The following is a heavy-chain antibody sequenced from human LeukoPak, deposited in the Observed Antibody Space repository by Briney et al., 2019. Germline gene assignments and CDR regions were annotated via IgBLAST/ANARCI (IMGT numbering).Heavy chain of an antibody. J-gene: IGHJ6*03. V-gene: IGHV1-69*06. CDR2: IIPIFGTG. Sequence: SVKVSCKASGYTFTGYYMHWVRQAPGQGLEWMGGIIPIFGTGNYAQKFQGRVTITADKSTSTAYMELSSLRSEDTAVYYCARGPEGFYYYYYMDVWGKGTTVTVSS. CDR3: ARGPEGFYYYYYMDV. D-gene: IGHD3-3*01. CDR1: GYTFTGYY.